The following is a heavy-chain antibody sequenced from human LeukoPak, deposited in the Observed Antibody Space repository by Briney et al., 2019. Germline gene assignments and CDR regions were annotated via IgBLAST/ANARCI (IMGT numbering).Heavy chain of an antibody. CDR3: ARDSDYGSGSYYNSRVFDY. J-gene: IGHJ4*02. CDR1: GGSISSSSYY. Sequence: PSETLSLTCTVSGGSISSSSYYWGWIRQPPGKGLEWIGSIYYSGSTYYNPSLKSRVTISVDTSKNQFSLKLSSVTAADTAVYYCARDSDYGSGSYYNSRVFDYWGQGTLVTVSS. CDR2: IYYSGST. D-gene: IGHD3-10*01. V-gene: IGHV4-39*07.